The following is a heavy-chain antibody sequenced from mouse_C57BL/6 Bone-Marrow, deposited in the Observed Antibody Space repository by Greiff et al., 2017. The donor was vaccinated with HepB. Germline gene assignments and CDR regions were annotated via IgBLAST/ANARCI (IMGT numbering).Heavy chain of an antibody. V-gene: IGHV5-4*01. D-gene: IGHD2-10*01. Sequence: EVQLQESGGGLVKPGGSLKLSCAASGFTFSSYAMSWVRQTPEKRLEWVATISDGGSYTYYPDNVKGRFTISRDNAKNNLYRQMSHLKSEDTAMYYCARGGPTIVTTWYFDVWGTGTTVTVSS. CDR3: ARGGPTIVTTWYFDV. J-gene: IGHJ1*03. CDR1: GFTFSSYA. CDR2: ISDGGSYT.